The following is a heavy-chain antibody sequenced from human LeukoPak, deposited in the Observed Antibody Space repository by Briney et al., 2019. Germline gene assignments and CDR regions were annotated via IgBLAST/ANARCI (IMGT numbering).Heavy chain of an antibody. CDR1: GASISSGGFL. V-gene: IGHV4-31*03. J-gene: IGHJ3*02. CDR2: IYYTGNA. Sequence: PSQTLSLTCTVSGASISSGGFLWHWIRQLPGMDLEWIGNIYYTGNAGYNPSLKSRVTISGDTSMNQLSLKLTSVTAADTAVYYCAREKACSTTSCYAFDIWGQGTLVTVSS. D-gene: IGHD2-2*01. CDR3: AREKACSTTSCYAFDI.